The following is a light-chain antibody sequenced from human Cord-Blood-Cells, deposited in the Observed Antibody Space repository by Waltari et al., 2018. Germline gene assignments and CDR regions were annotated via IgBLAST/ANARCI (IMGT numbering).Light chain of an antibody. CDR1: SSDVGGYNY. CDR3: SSYTSSSTV. J-gene: IGLJ1*01. Sequence: QSALTQPASVSGSPGQSITISGTGTSSDVGGYNYVSWYQQHPGKAPKLMIYDVSNRPSGVSNRFSGSKSGNTASLTISGLQAEDEVDYYCSSYTSSSTVFGTGTKVTVL. V-gene: IGLV2-14*01. CDR2: DVS.